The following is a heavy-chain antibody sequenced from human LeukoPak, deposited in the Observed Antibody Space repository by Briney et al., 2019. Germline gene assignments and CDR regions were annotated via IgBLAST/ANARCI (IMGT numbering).Heavy chain of an antibody. CDR1: GFTFSDHY. Sequence: GGSLRLSCAASGFTFSDHYMNWIRQAPGKGLEWVSYISSSGSTIYYADSVKGRFIIPRDNAKKSLYLQMNSLRAEDTAVYYCAVFTAGGYCSSTSCPGGLDYWGQGTLVTVSS. D-gene: IGHD2-2*01. V-gene: IGHV3-11*01. J-gene: IGHJ4*02. CDR3: AVFTAGGYCSSTSCPGGLDY. CDR2: ISSSGSTI.